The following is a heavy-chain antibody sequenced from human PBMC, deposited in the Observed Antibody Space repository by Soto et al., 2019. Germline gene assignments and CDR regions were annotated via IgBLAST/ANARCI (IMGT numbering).Heavy chain of an antibody. D-gene: IGHD6-19*01. Sequence: QVQLVQSGAEVKKPGSSVKVSCKASGGTFSSHGIFWVRQAPEQGLEWMGGIIPFFGTANYAQKFQGRVTITADESTNTAYMELSRLRSDDTAVYYCARRAVYLSSGYYYFDYWGQGTLVTVSS. CDR3: ARRAVYLSSGYYYFDY. CDR2: IIPFFGTA. J-gene: IGHJ4*02. V-gene: IGHV1-69*01. CDR1: GGTFSSHG.